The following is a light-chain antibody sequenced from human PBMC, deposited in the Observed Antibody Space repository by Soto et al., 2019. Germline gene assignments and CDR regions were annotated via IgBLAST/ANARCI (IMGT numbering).Light chain of an antibody. CDR3: SSYTSSSTYV. V-gene: IGLV2-18*02. CDR2: EVS. Sequence: QSALNKPPSVSGTPGPKVATPFPRTSSDVGSYNRVSWYQQPPGTAPKVMIYEVSNRPSGVPDRFSGSKSGNTASLTISGLQAEDEADYYCSSYTSSSTYVFGTGPKVTVL. CDR1: SSDVGSYNR. J-gene: IGLJ1*01.